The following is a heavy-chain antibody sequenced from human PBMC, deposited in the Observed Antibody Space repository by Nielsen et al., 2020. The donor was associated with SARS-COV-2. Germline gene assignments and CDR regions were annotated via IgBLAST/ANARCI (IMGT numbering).Heavy chain of an antibody. V-gene: IGHV1-18*01. J-gene: IGHJ4*02. CDR2: ISGNNGNV. Sequence: ASVKVSCKASDNTFFSYSITWVRQAPGQGLEWMGRISGNNGNVKYAQNLQGRVTITADESTSTAYMELSSLRSEDTAVYYCARLYYYDSSGYYYRTLFDYWGQGTLVTVSS. CDR3: ARLYYYDSSGYYYRTLFDY. CDR1: DNTFFSYS. D-gene: IGHD3-22*01.